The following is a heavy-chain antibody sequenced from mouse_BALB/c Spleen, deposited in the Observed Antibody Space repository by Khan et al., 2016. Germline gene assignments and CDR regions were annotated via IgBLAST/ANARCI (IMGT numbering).Heavy chain of an antibody. CDR3: AIYGNYAY. CDR1: GFSLTSYG. V-gene: IGHV2-9*02. CDR2: IWAGGST. D-gene: IGHD2-1*01. Sequence: QVRLQQSGPGLVAPSQSLSITCTVSGFSLTSYGVHWVRQPPGKGLEWLGVIWAGGSTNYNSALMSRLSISKDNSKSQVFLKMNSLQTDDTAMYYCAIYGNYAYWGQGTLVTVSA. J-gene: IGHJ3*01.